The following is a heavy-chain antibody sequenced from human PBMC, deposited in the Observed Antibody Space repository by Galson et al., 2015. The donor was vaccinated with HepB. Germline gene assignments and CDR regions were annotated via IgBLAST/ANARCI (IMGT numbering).Heavy chain of an antibody. Sequence: SVKVSCKVPGSTLIELSRHWGRQAPGKGLEWMGGFDPEDGETIYAQKFQGRVTMTEDTSPDTAYMELSSLRSEDTAVYYCATNLLIYDSSGQERGLWGQGTLVTASS. J-gene: IGHJ4*02. CDR2: FDPEDGET. V-gene: IGHV1-24*01. D-gene: IGHD3-22*01. CDR1: GSTLIELS. CDR3: ATNLLIYDSSGQERGL.